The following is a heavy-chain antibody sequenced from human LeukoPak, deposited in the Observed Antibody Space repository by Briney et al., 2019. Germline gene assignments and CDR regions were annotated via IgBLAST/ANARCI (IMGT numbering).Heavy chain of an antibody. J-gene: IGHJ4*02. V-gene: IGHV4-59*01. D-gene: IGHD6-19*01. CDR3: ARAEKAVTGTLYS. CDR2: MYNRGST. Sequence: PSETLSLTCTVSGDSISNYYWSWIRQSPGKELEWIGYMYNRGSTIYNPSLKSRVTISTDTSKNQFSLRLTSVTAADTAVYYCARAEKAVTGTLYSWGQGTLITVSS. CDR1: GDSISNYY.